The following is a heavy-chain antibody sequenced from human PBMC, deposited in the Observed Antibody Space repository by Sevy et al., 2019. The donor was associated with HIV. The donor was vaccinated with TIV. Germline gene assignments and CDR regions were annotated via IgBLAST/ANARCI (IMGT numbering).Heavy chain of an antibody. CDR2: INAGNGNT. J-gene: IGHJ6*03. CDR3: ARVDSGSYYAGYYYYMDV. V-gene: IGHV1-3*01. CDR1: GYTFISYA. Sequence: ASVKVSCKASGYTFISYAMHWVRQAPGQRLEWMGWINAGNGNTKYSQKFQGRVTITRDTSASTAYMELSSLRSEDTAVYYCARVDSGSYYAGYYYYMDVWGKGTTVTVSS. D-gene: IGHD1-26*01.